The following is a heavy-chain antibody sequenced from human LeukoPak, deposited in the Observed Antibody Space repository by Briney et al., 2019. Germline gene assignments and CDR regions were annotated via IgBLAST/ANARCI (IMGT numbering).Heavy chain of an antibody. V-gene: IGHV3-74*01. CDR1: GFSFSTYW. J-gene: IGHJ6*03. CDR2: IHTDGSQT. D-gene: IGHD3-10*01. CDR3: AKVLEYHYGSGSQTNYYMDV. Sequence: GGSLRLSCAASGFSFSTYWMHWVRQVPGKGLVWFSRIHTDGSQTGYADSVKGRFTISRDNSKNTLYLQMNSLRAEDTAVYYCAKVLEYHYGSGSQTNYYMDVWGKGTTVTISS.